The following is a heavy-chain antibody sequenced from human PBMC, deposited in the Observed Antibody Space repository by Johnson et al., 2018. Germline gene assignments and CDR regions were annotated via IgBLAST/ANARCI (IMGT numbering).Heavy chain of an antibody. CDR3: ARAAYSSGWYFGAFDI. V-gene: IGHV3-20*04. D-gene: IGHD6-19*01. J-gene: IGHJ3*02. CDR1: GFMFDDYG. CDR2: INWTGGST. Sequence: VQLVESGGGVVRPGGSLRLSCAASGFMFDDYGMSWVRQGPGKGLEWVSGINWTGGSTGYEDSVKGRFTISRDNAKNSLYLQMNSLRAEDTALYYCARAAYSSGWYFGAFDIWGQGTMVTVSS.